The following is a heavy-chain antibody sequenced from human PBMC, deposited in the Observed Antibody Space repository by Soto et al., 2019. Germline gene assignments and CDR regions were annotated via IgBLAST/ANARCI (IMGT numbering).Heavy chain of an antibody. CDR3: THHGYYSYGMDV. CDR2: IFWDDDK. Sequence: QITLKESGPTLVRPTQTLTLTCTFSGFSLSTSGVGVGWIRQSPGKALEWLALIFWDDDKRYSPSLKSRLSITKGTSKNQVVLTMTKMDPVDAGTYYGTHHGYYSYGMDVWGQGTTVTVSS. CDR1: GFSLSTSGVG. V-gene: IGHV2-5*02. J-gene: IGHJ6*02.